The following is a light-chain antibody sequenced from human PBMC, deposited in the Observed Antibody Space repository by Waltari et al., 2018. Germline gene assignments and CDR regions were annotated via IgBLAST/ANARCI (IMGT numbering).Light chain of an antibody. J-gene: IGLJ3*02. V-gene: IGLV2-23*01. CDR3: CSYAGSYTWV. CDR2: DDN. Sequence: QSALTQPASVSGSPGQSITISCTGTSSDVGNYNLVSWYQQCTGKAPKVMIYDDNRRPSGVSDRFSGSKSGNTASLTISGVQAEDEADYYCCSYAGSYTWVFGGGTKLTVL. CDR1: SSDVGNYNL.